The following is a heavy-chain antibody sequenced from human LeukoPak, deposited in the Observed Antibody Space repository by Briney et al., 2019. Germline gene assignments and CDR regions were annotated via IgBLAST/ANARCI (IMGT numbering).Heavy chain of an antibody. J-gene: IGHJ4*02. V-gene: IGHV3-30*18. CDR3: AKASSSWYLGV. CDR2: TSYDGSNK. D-gene: IGHD6-13*01. Sequence: PGGSLRLSCAASGFIFTNYFMSWVRQAPGKGLEWVAVTSYDGSNKYYADSVKGRFTISRDNSKNTLYLQMNSLRAEDTAVYYCAKASSSWYLGVWGQGTLVTVSS. CDR1: GFIFTNYF.